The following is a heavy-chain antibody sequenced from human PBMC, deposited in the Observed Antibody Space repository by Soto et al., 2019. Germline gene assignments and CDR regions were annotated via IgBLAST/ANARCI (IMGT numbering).Heavy chain of an antibody. J-gene: IGHJ4*02. CDR3: AKAKFDFWSGYWSPSLDF. CDR1: GYTFTSYG. D-gene: IGHD3-3*01. Sequence: VASVKVSCKASGYTFTSYGISWVRQAPGQGLEWMGWISANNGYTKYTQKFQGRVTVTRDTSITTAYLELTRLQSDDTAVYYCAKAKFDFWSGYWSPSLDFWGQGTLVTVSS. V-gene: IGHV1-18*04. CDR2: ISANNGYT.